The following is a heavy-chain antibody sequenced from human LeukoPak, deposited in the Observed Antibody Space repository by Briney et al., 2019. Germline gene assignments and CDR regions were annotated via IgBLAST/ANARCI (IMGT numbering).Heavy chain of an antibody. CDR3: ARARGYSYGYSDY. V-gene: IGHV1-18*01. CDR1: GYTLNSYG. Sequence: ASVKVSCKASGYTLNSYGINWVRQAPGQGLEWMGWISASNANTDYAQKFQGRVTMTTDTSTTTAYMELTSLRSDDTAVYYCARARGYSYGYSDYWGQGTLVTVSS. CDR2: ISASNANT. D-gene: IGHD5-18*01. J-gene: IGHJ4*02.